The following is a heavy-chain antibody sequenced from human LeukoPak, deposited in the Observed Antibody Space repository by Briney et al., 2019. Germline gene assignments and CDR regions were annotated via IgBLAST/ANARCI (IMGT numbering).Heavy chain of an antibody. CDR3: ARVWEGSSWYWGYYYGMDV. CDR1: GYTFTSYG. CDR2: ISAYNGNT. V-gene: IGHV1-18*01. D-gene: IGHD6-13*01. J-gene: IGHJ6*02. Sequence: GASVKVSCTASGYTFTSYGISWVRQAPGQGLEWMGWISAYNGNTNYAQKLQGRVTMTTDTSTSTAYMELRSLRSDDTAVYYCARVWEGSSWYWGYYYGMDVWGQGTTVTVSS.